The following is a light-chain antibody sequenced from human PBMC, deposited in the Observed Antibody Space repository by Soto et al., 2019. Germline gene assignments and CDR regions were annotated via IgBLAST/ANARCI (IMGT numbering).Light chain of an antibody. CDR3: QKYNWPPTWT. CDR1: QSVSSY. CDR2: DAS. V-gene: IGKV3-11*01. J-gene: IGKJ1*01. Sequence: EMVMTQSPATLSLSPGERATLSCRASQSVSSYLAWYQQKPGQAPRLLIYDASSRATGIPARFSGRGSGTDFTLTISRLEPEDFAVYYCQKYNWPPTWTFGQGTKVDIK.